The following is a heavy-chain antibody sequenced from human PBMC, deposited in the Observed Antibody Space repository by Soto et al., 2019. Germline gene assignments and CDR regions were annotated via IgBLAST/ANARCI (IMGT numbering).Heavy chain of an antibody. J-gene: IGHJ6*02. D-gene: IGHD1-26*01. CDR3: TRAYLGRLPRRADYYYAMDV. CDR2: LGAARHP. CDR1: GFSFRDYD. V-gene: IGHV3-13*05. Sequence: EVQLVESGGGSVQPGESLRLSCAASGFSFRDYDMHWVRHRKGNGLEWVSALGAARHPYYVGSVKGRFSVSRDNAQNSLFLKMNNPRVDDTAVYFCTRAYLGRLPRRADYYYAMDVWGLGTTVTVAS.